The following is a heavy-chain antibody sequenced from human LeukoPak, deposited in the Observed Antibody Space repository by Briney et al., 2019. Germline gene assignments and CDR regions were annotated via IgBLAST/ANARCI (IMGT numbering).Heavy chain of an antibody. J-gene: IGHJ3*02. CDR3: ARRQDYADYDLGAFDI. D-gene: IGHD4-17*01. Sequence: SETLSLTCTVSGGSIRSYYWSWIRLPPGKGLEWIGYIYYSGITKYNPSLKSRVTISVDTSRSQVSLKLNSVTAADTAVYYCARRQDYADYDLGAFDIWGQGTMVTVSS. CDR2: IYYSGIT. CDR1: GGSIRSYY. V-gene: IGHV4-59*01.